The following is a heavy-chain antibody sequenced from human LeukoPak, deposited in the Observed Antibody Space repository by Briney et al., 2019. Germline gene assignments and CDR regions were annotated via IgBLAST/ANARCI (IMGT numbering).Heavy chain of an antibody. CDR1: GYTFTGYY. J-gene: IGHJ4*02. Sequence: PRASVKVSCKASGYTFTGYYMHWVRQAPGQGLEWMGWINPNSGGTNYAQKFQGRVTMTRDTSISTAYMELSRQRSDDTAVYYCARTEYSSSSDVDYWGQGTLVTVSS. CDR3: ARTEYSSSSDVDY. CDR2: INPNSGGT. D-gene: IGHD6-6*01. V-gene: IGHV1-2*02.